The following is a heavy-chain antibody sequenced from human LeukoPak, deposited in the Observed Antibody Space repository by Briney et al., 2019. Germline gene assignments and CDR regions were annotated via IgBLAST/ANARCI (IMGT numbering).Heavy chain of an antibody. Sequence: SETLSLTCAVYGGSFSGYYWSWIRQPPGKGLEWIGEINHSGSTNYNPSLKSRVTISVDTSKNQFSLKLSSVTAADTAVYYCARVGLTMVPSSVVGPWGQGTLVTVSS. V-gene: IGHV4-34*01. D-gene: IGHD3-10*01. CDR1: GGSFSGYY. J-gene: IGHJ5*02. CDR3: ARVGLTMVPSSVVGP. CDR2: INHSGST.